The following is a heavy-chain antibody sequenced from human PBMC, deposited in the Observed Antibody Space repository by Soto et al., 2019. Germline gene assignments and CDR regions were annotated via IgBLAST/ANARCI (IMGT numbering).Heavy chain of an antibody. CDR3: AREYSSSYGAFDI. CDR1: GYTFTRYD. D-gene: IGHD6-6*01. J-gene: IGHJ3*02. V-gene: IGHV1-8*01. Sequence: ASVKVSCKASGYTFTRYDINWVRQATGQGLEWMGWMNPNSGNTGYAQKFQGRVTVTTDTSTNTAYMELRSLRSDDTAMYYCAREYSSSYGAFDIWGQGTKVTVSS. CDR2: MNPNSGNT.